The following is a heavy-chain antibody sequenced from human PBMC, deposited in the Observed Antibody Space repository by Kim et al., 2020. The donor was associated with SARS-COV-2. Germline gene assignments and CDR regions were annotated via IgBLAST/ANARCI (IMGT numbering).Heavy chain of an antibody. CDR2: ITGVGRKT. D-gene: IGHD2-15*01. Sequence: GGSLRLSCEGSGFAFGSFSMNWVRQAPGKGLEWVAGITGVGRKTFYVDSVKGRFNISRDNAKRTLHLQMNSLRVEDTAVYYCAKRRVGVCVSGTCLESAGYVWGVGAAVVVSA. CDR3: AKRRVGVCVSGTCLESAGYV. CDR1: GFAFGSFS. J-gene: IGHJ6*04. V-gene: IGHV3-23*01.